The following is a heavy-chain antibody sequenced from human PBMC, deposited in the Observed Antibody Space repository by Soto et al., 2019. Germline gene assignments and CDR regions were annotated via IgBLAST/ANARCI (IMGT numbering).Heavy chain of an antibody. J-gene: IGHJ4*02. V-gene: IGHV4-30-4*08. CDR2: IYYSGST. CDR1: GYSISLGYY. D-gene: IGHD3-3*01. CDR3: ARAPVGLDTISYFDY. Sequence: SETLSLTCAVSGYSISLGYYWSWIRQHPGKGLEWIGYIYYSGSTYYRPSLESRMHMSLDATRNHYSLRLTSVTAADTAVYFCARAPVGLDTISYFDYWGQGELVTVSS.